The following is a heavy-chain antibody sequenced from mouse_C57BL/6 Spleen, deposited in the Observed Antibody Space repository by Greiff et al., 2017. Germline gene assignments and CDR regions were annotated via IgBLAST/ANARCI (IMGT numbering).Heavy chain of an antibody. CDR2: ISYSGST. CDR1: GYSITSGYD. D-gene: IGHD1-1*01. CDR3: AREGGSIPFAY. Sequence: EVKLLESGPGMVKPSQSLSLTCTVTGYSITSGYDWHWIRHFPGNKLEWMGYISYSGSTNYNPSLKSRISITHDTSKNHFFLKLNSVTTEDTATYYCAREGGSIPFAYWGQGTLVTVSA. J-gene: IGHJ3*01. V-gene: IGHV3-1*01.